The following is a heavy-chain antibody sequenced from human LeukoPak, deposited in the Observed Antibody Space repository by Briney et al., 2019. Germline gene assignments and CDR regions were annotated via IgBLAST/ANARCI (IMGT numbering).Heavy chain of an antibody. D-gene: IGHD2-2*01. Sequence: GASVKVSCKASGYTFTSYGISWVRQAPGQGLEWMGWISAYNGNTNYAQKHQGRVTMTTDTSTSTAYMELRSLRSDDTAVYYCARDAYYRYWSSTSCLGWFDPWGQGTLVTVSS. CDR2: ISAYNGNT. CDR3: ARDAYYRYWSSTSCLGWFDP. CDR1: GYTFTSYG. V-gene: IGHV1-18*01. J-gene: IGHJ5*02.